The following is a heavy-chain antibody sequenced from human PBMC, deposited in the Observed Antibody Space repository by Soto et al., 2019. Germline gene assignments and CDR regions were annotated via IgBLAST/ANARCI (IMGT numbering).Heavy chain of an antibody. CDR2: INPKSGGT. Sequence: GASVKVSCKASGYSFTDYHIHWVRQAPGQGLEWLGRINPKSGGTSTAQKFQGWVTMTTDTSISTASMELTRLTSDDTAIYYCARGDSTDCSNGVCSFFYNLDMDVWGQVTTGTVSS. D-gene: IGHD2-8*01. V-gene: IGHV1-2*04. CDR3: ARGDSTDCSNGVCSFFYNLDMDV. CDR1: GYSFTDYH. J-gene: IGHJ6*02.